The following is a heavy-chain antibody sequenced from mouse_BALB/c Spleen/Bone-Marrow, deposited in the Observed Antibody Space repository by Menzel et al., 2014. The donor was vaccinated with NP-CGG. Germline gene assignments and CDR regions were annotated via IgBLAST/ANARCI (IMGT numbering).Heavy chain of an antibody. J-gene: IGHJ2*01. V-gene: IGHV1-19*01. CDR1: GYTFTDYY. Sequence: EVQLQQSGPELVKPGASVKMSCKASGYTFTDYYMDWVKQSHGESFEWIGRVNPYNGGTSYNQKFKGKATLTVDKSSSTAYMEVNSLTSEDSAVYYCARGIYYGNYFDYWGQGTTLTVSS. D-gene: IGHD2-1*01. CDR3: ARGIYYGNYFDY. CDR2: VNPYNGGT.